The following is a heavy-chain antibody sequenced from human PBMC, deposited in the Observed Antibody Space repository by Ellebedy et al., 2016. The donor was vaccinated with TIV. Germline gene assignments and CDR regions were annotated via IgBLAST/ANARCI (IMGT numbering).Heavy chain of an antibody. CDR2: ISGSGDTT. CDR3: AKVRSNWNYFDY. J-gene: IGHJ4*02. Sequence: GESLKISCAASGFTFSSDAMTWVRQAPGKGLEWVSGISGSGDTTYYADSVKGRFTISRDSSKYTLYLQMNSLRAEDTAVYYCAKVRSNWNYFDYWGQGTLVTVSS. V-gene: IGHV3-23*01. D-gene: IGHD1-20*01. CDR1: GFTFSSDA.